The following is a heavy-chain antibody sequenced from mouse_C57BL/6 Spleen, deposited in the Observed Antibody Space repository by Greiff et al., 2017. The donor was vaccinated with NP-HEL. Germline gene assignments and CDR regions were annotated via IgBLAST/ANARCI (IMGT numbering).Heavy chain of an antibody. CDR1: GFTFSDYG. V-gene: IGHV5-17*01. CDR2: ISRGSSTI. J-gene: IGHJ3*01. Sequence: EVMLVESGGGLVKPGGSLKLSCAASGFTFSDYGMHWVRQAPEKGLEWVAYISRGSSTIYYADTVKGRFTISRDNAKNTLCLQMTSLRSEDTAMYYCARDYDYDVRTYWGQGTLVTVSA. CDR3: ARDYDYDVRTY. D-gene: IGHD2-4*01.